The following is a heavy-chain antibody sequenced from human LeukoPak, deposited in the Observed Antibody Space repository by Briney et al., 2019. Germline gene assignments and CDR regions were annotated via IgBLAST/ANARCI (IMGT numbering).Heavy chain of an antibody. J-gene: IGHJ6*03. Sequence: GRSLRLSCAASGFTFDDYAMHWVRQAPGKGLEWVSGISWNSDTAGYADSVKGRFNISRDNANNSLYLQMNNLRPEDTALYYCVKDIYSSPYYYMDVWGTGTTVTVSS. CDR3: VKDIYSSPYYYMDV. V-gene: IGHV3-9*01. CDR1: GFTFDDYA. CDR2: ISWNSDTA. D-gene: IGHD6-13*01.